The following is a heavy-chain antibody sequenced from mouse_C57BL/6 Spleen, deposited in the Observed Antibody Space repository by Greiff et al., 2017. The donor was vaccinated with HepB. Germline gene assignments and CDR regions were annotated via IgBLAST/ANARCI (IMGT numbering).Heavy chain of an antibody. D-gene: IGHD2-2*01. V-gene: IGHV1-52*01. Sequence: QVQLQQPGAELVRPGSSVKLSCKASGYTFTSYWMHWVKQRPIQGLEWIGNIDPSDSETHYNQKFKDKATLTVDKSSSTAYMQLSSLTSEDSAVYYCAREGSTMVTTWFAYWGQGTLVTVSA. CDR2: IDPSDSET. J-gene: IGHJ3*01. CDR3: AREGSTMVTTWFAY. CDR1: GYTFTSYW.